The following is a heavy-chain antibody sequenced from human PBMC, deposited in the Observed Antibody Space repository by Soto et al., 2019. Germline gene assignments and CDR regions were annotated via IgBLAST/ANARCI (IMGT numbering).Heavy chain of an antibody. CDR3: ATALPSGRRVGDV. J-gene: IGHJ6*02. CDR2: FDPEDGET. Sequence: ASVKVSCKVSGYTLTELSMHWVRQAPGKGLEWMGGFDPEDGETIYAQKFQDRVTMTEDTSTDTAYMELSSLRSEDTAVYYCATALPSGRRVGDVWGQGTTVTVSS. D-gene: IGHD6-25*01. CDR1: GYTLTELS. V-gene: IGHV1-24*01.